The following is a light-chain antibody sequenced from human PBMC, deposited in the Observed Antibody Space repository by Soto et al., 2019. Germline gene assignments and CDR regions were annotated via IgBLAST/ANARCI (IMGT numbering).Light chain of an antibody. CDR1: SSDVGSYNL. CDR3: CSYAGNSSFV. CDR2: EGS. J-gene: IGLJ1*01. Sequence: QSVLTQPASVSGSPGQSITISCTGTSSDVGSYNLVSWYQQHSGKAPKLMIYEGSKWPSGVSNRFSGSKSGNTASLTISGLQAEDEADYYCCSYAGNSSFVFGTGTKVTV. V-gene: IGLV2-23*01.